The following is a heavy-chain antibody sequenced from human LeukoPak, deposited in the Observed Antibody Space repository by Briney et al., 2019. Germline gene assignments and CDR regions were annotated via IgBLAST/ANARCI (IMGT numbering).Heavy chain of an antibody. CDR3: ARVAGYSGYDDTFDY. Sequence: SETLSLTCAVYGGSFSDYYWSWIRQPPGKGLEWIAEIHHSGSTNSNPSLKSRVTVSVDTSKNQFSLRLSSVTAADTAVYYCARVAGYSGYDDTFDYWGQGTLVTVSS. CDR2: IHHSGST. CDR1: GGSFSDYY. V-gene: IGHV4-34*01. J-gene: IGHJ4*02. D-gene: IGHD5-12*01.